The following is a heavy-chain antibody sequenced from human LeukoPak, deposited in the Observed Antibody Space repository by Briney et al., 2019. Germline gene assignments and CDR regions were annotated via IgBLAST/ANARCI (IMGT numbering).Heavy chain of an antibody. J-gene: IGHJ6*03. CDR2: INNSGST. D-gene: IGHD4-11*01. CDR3: ARSYTVTTSLWVYYYYYMDV. V-gene: IGHV4-34*01. CDR1: GGSFSGYY. Sequence: SETLSLTCAVYGGSFSGYYWSWIRQPPGKGLEWIGEINNSGSTNYNPSLKSRVTISVDTSKNQFSLKLSSVTAADTAVYYCARSYTVTTSLWVYYYYYMDVWGKGTTVTVSS.